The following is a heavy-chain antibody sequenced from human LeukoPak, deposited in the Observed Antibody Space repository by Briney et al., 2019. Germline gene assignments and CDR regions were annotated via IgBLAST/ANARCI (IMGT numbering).Heavy chain of an antibody. CDR1: GGSISSGGYY. CDR2: IYYSGST. D-gene: IGHD3-22*01. V-gene: IGHV4-31*03. CDR3: ARDYYDSSGYYKGAFDI. Sequence: SETLSLTCTVSGGSISSGGYYWSWIRQHPGKGLEWIGYIYYSGSTYYNPSLKSRVTISVDTSKNQFSLKLSSVTAADTAVYYCARDYYDSSGYYKGAFDIWGQGTMVTVSS. J-gene: IGHJ3*02.